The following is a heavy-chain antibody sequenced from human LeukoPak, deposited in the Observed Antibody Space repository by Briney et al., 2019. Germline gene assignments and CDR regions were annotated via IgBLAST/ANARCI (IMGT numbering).Heavy chain of an antibody. CDR1: GGSISSSHW. CDR3: AREFVQGSSLPYFDS. J-gene: IGHJ4*02. CDR2: IHHSGST. V-gene: IGHV4-4*02. Sequence: PSGTLSLTCTVSGGSISSSHWWGLVRQPPGKGLEVVGEIHHSGSTNSDPSLKSRVTMSVDKSKNQFSLSLNSVTAADTAVYYCAREFVQGSSLPYFDSWGQGTLVTVSS. D-gene: IGHD1-26*01.